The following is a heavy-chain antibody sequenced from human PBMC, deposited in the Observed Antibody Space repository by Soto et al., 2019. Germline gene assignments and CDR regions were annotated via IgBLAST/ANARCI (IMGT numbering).Heavy chain of an antibody. CDR3: AMVDNYVPPTPQDV. V-gene: IGHV1-18*01. D-gene: IGHD3-16*01. Sequence: QVQLVQSGDEVRKPGSSVKVSCKASGYIFVNYGIAWVRQAPGQGLEWMGWISPYSGNTNYASKVQGRLTMTTDTSTSTAYMDLGSLTSDDTAVYYCAMVDNYVPPTPQDVWGQGTTVTVS. J-gene: IGHJ6*02. CDR2: ISPYSGNT. CDR1: GYIFVNYG.